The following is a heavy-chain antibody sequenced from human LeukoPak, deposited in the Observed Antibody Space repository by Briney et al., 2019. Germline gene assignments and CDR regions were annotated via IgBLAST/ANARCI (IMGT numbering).Heavy chain of an antibody. Sequence: SVKVSCKASGGTFSSYAISWVRQAPGQGLEWMGRIIPIFGTANYAQKFQGRVTITTDESTSTAYMELSSLRSEDTAVYYCARDGMYYYDSSGYYPFDYWGQGTLVTVSS. D-gene: IGHD3-22*01. CDR3: ARDGMYYYDSSGYYPFDY. CDR2: IIPIFGTA. CDR1: GGTFSSYA. V-gene: IGHV1-69*05. J-gene: IGHJ4*02.